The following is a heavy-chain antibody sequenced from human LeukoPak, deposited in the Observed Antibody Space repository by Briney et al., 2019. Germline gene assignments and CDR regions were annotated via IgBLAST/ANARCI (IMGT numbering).Heavy chain of an antibody. D-gene: IGHD3-22*01. CDR2: IDWDDDK. Sequence: TLSLTCNVSGGSISSYYWSWIRQPPGKALEWLARIDWDDDKYYTTSLKTRLTISKDTSKNQVVLTMINMDPVDTATYYCARISDHYDSSGYSVFDYWGQGIQVTVSS. J-gene: IGHJ4*02. V-gene: IGHV2-70*11. CDR3: ARISDHYDSSGYSVFDY. CDR1: GGSISSYYW.